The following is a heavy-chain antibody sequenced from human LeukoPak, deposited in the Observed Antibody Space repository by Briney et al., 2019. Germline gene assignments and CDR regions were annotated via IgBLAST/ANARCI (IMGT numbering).Heavy chain of an antibody. J-gene: IGHJ4*02. Sequence: ASVKVSCKASGGTFSSYAISWVRQAPGRGLEWMGRIIPILGIANYAQKFQGRVTITADKSTSTAYMELSSLRSEDTAVYYCASSSRGYSYGAQDYWGQGTLVTVSS. V-gene: IGHV1-69*04. CDR3: ASSSRGYSYGAQDY. CDR1: GGTFSSYA. D-gene: IGHD5-18*01. CDR2: IIPILGIA.